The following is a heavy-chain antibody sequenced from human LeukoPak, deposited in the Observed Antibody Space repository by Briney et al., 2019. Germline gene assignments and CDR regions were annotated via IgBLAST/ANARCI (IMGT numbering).Heavy chain of an antibody. Sequence: GGSLRLSCAASGFSFSNYGMHWVRQAPGKGLEWVAVIWDDGSYKYYADFVKGRFTISRDNSKNTLYLQITSLRAEDTAVYYCAKPTSGSGSFLIDYWGQGTLVTVSS. CDR2: IWDDGSYK. J-gene: IGHJ4*02. CDR1: GFSFSNYG. CDR3: AKPTSGSGSFLIDY. D-gene: IGHD1-26*01. V-gene: IGHV3-33*06.